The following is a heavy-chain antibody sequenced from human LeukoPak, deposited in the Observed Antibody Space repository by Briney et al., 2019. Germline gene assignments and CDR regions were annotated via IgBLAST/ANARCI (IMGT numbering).Heavy chain of an antibody. CDR1: GGSISSYY. CDR2: IHTSGST. Sequence: SEALSLTCTVSGGSISSYYWSWIRQPAGKGLEWIGRIHTSGSTSYYPSLKSRVTISVDTSKNQFSLKLSSVTAADTAVYYCAREPGVRGSFDIWGQGTKVTVSS. CDR3: AREPGVRGSFDI. D-gene: IGHD2-15*01. J-gene: IGHJ3*02. V-gene: IGHV4-4*07.